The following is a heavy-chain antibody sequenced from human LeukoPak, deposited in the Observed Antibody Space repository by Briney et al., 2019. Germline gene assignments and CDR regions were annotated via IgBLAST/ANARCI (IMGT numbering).Heavy chain of an antibody. J-gene: IGHJ4*02. V-gene: IGHV3-66*02. Sequence: GGSLRLSCAASGFTFSSYWMSWVRQAPGKGLEWVSVIYSGGNTYYSDSVKGRFTISRDNSKNTLSLQMNSLRTEDTALYYCAKEGAAKTAARLDCWGQGTLVTVSS. CDR2: IYSGGNT. CDR1: GFTFSSYW. D-gene: IGHD6-6*01. CDR3: AKEGAAKTAARLDC.